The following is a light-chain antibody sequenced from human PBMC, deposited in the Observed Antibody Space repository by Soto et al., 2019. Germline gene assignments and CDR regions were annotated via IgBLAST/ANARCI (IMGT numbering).Light chain of an antibody. CDR2: GVS. J-gene: IGKJ1*01. CDR1: QSLSSNY. V-gene: IGKV3D-20*01. CDR3: QQYSSSRT. Sequence: EIVLTQSPATLSLSPGERATLSCGSSQSLSSNYLAWYQQKPGLAPRLLIYGVSSRAAGIPDRFSGSGYGTDFTLTISRLEPEDFAVYYCQQYSSSRTFGQGTKVDIK.